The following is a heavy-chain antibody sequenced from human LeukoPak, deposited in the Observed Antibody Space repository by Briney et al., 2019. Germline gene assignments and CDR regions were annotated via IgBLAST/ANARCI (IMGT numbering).Heavy chain of an antibody. CDR2: ISGIGDST. V-gene: IGHV3-23*01. CDR1: GFTLISYV. J-gene: IGHJ4*02. CDR3: AKDRLLNCRGDCYIFDY. D-gene: IGHD2-21*02. Sequence: GRSLRLSYVSAGFTLISYVINWVRQTPAKGLECVPSISGIGDSTFYADSVKGRFSISRDNSKNTLYLQVNGLRTEDTAVYYCAKDRLLNCRGDCYIFDYWGQGTVVTVSS.